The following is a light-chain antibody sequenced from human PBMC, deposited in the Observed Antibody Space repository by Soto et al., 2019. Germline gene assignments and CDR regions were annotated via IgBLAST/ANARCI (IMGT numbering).Light chain of an antibody. Sequence: EIVLTQSPGTLSLSPGERATLSCRASQSVISSYLAWYQQKLGQAPRLLMYGASSRATGIPDRFSGSGSGTDFTLTISRLEPEDFAVFYCQQYGTLPWTFGQGTKVDIK. CDR3: QQYGTLPWT. CDR1: QSVISSY. V-gene: IGKV3-20*01. J-gene: IGKJ1*01. CDR2: GAS.